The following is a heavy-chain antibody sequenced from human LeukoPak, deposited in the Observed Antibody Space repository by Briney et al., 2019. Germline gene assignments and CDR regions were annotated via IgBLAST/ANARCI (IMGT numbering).Heavy chain of an antibody. Sequence: PSETLSLTCTVSGGSISSGGYYWSWIRQPPGKGLEWIGEINHSGSTNYNPSLKSRVTISVDTSKNQFSLKLSSVTAADTAVYYCARNTARANYWGQGTLVTVSS. CDR1: GGSISSGGYY. V-gene: IGHV4-39*07. CDR2: INHSGST. CDR3: ARNTARANY. D-gene: IGHD5-18*01. J-gene: IGHJ4*02.